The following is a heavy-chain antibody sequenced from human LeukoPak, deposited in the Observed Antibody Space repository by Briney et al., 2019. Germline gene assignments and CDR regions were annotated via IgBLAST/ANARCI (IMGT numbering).Heavy chain of an antibody. J-gene: IGHJ4*02. CDR2: INHSGST. CDR1: GGSFSGYY. D-gene: IGHD3-9*01. Sequence: SETLSLTCAVYGGSFSGYYWSWIRQPPGKGLEWIGEINHSGSTNYNPSLKSRVTISVDTSKNQFCLKLSSVTAADTAVYYCARAYYDILTGYYPFDYWGQGTLVTVSS. CDR3: ARAYYDILTGYYPFDY. V-gene: IGHV4-34*01.